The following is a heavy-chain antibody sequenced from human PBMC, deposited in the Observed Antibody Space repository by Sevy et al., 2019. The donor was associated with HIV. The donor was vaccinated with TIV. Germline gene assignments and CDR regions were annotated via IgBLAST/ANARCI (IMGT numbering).Heavy chain of an antibody. CDR1: GYTLTGLS. V-gene: IGHV1-24*01. CDR3: ATTKDYYDSSGCPFDY. CDR2: VDPEDGET. J-gene: IGHJ4*02. Sequence: ASVKVSCKVSGYTLTGLSMHWVRQAPGKGLEWMGSVDPEDGETIYAQNFQGRVTMTEDTSTDTAYMELSSLRSEDTAVYFCATTKDYYDSSGCPFDYWGQGTLVTVSS. D-gene: IGHD3-22*01.